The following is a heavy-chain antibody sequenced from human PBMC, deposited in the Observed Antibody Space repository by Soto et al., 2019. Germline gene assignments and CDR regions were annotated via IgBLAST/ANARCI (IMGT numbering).Heavy chain of an antibody. CDR1: GGTFSSYA. CDR2: IIPIFGTA. J-gene: IGHJ3*02. CDR3: ARALLHYYDSSGYYVDAFDI. Sequence: QVQLVQSGAEVKKPGSSVKVSCKASGGTFSSYAISWVRQAPGQGLEWMGGIIPIFGTANYAQKFQGRVTITADKSTSRAYMELSSLRAEDTAVYYCARALLHYYDSSGYYVDAFDIWGPGTMVTVSS. V-gene: IGHV1-69*06. D-gene: IGHD3-22*01.